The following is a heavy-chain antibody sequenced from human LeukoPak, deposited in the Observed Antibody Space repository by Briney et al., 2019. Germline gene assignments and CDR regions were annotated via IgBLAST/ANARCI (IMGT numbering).Heavy chain of an antibody. V-gene: IGHV4-59*08. CDR2: IYYSGST. CDR3: ARHDGYSFFDY. CDR1: GGSISSYY. D-gene: IGHD5-18*01. J-gene: IGHJ4*02. Sequence: KPSETLSLTCTVSGGSISSYYWSWIRQPPGKGLEWIGYIYYSGSTNYNPSLKSRVTISVDTSKNQFSLKLSSVTAADTAVYYCARHDGYSFFDYWGQGTLVTVSS.